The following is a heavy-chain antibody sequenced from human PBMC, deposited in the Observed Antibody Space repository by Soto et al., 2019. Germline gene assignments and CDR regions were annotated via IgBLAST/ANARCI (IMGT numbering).Heavy chain of an antibody. CDR3: ARNIVVVPAALNWFDP. CDR1: GYTFSSYG. J-gene: IGHJ5*02. V-gene: IGHV1-18*04. D-gene: IGHD2-2*01. CDR2: ISAYNGNT. Sequence: XSVKVSCKAAGYTFSSYGISWVRQAPGQGLEWMGWISAYNGNTNYAQKLQGRVTMTTDTSTSTAYMELRSLRSDDTAVYYCARNIVVVPAALNWFDPWGQRTLVTVPS.